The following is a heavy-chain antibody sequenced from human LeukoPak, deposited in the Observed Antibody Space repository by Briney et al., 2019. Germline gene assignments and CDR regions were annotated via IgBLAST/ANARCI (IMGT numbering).Heavy chain of an antibody. J-gene: IGHJ6*02. CDR1: GGSISSYY. CDR3: ARDRVRGYSYGYDDRYGMDV. D-gene: IGHD5-18*01. Sequence: PSETLSLTCTVSGGSISSYYWSWIRQPPGKGLEWIGYIYYSGSTNYNPSLKSRVTISVDTSKNQFSLKLSSVTAADTAVYYCARDRVRGYSYGYDDRYGMDVWGQGTTVTVSS. CDR2: IYYSGST. V-gene: IGHV4-59*01.